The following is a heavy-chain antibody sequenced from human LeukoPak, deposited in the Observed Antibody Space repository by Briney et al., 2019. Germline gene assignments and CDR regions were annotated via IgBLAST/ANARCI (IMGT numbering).Heavy chain of an antibody. D-gene: IGHD2-15*01. CDR3: AEGCGGRCYQPDY. V-gene: IGHV3-21*04. CDR1: GFTFSSYS. J-gene: IGHJ4*02. CDR2: ISRSRSYI. Sequence: GESLRLSWEASGFTFSSYSMNWVRQPPGKVLEWVSSISRSRSYIYYADSVKGRFTISRDNAKNSPYRQMTSLRTEGTAVYYCAEGCGGRCYQPDYWGQGTLVTVSS.